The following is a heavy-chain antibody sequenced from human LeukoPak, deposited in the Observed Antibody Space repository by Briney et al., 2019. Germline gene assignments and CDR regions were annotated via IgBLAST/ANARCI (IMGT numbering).Heavy chain of an antibody. V-gene: IGHV1-2*05. CDR3: AGEGKIVGASFDY. CDR1: GYTFTIYY. Sequence: ASVKVSCKASGYTFTIYYIHWVRQAPGQGLEWMGSIYPNSGGANFAQNFQGRVTLTRDTSSSTAYLELTRLRSDDTVVYYCAGEGKIVGASFDYWGQGTLVTVSS. CDR2: IYPNSGGA. D-gene: IGHD1-26*01. J-gene: IGHJ4*02.